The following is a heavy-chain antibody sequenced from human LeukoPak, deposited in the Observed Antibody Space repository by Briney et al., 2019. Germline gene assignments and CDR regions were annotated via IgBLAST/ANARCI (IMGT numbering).Heavy chain of an antibody. V-gene: IGHV1-69*13. Sequence: SVKVSCKASGGTFSSYAISWVRQAPGQGLEWMGGIIPIFGTANYAQKFQGRVTITADESTSTAYMELSSLRSEDTAVYYCAREVGSSSPNYYYYYGMDVWGQGTTVTVSS. CDR2: IIPIFGTA. D-gene: IGHD6-13*01. CDR1: GGTFSSYA. J-gene: IGHJ6*02. CDR3: AREVGSSSPNYYYYYGMDV.